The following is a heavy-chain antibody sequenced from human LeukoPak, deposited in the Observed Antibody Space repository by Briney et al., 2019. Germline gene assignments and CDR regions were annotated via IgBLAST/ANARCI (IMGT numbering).Heavy chain of an antibody. CDR2: IRYDGSNK. CDR1: GFTFSSYG. D-gene: IGHD2-15*01. CDR3: AKDIGYRPYYFDY. V-gene: IGHV3-30*02. Sequence: GGSLRLSCAASGFTFSSYGMHWLRQAPGKGLEWVAFIRYDGSNKYYADSVKGRFTISRDNSKNTLYVQMNSLRAEDTAVYYCAKDIGYRPYYFDYWGQGTLVTVSS. J-gene: IGHJ4*02.